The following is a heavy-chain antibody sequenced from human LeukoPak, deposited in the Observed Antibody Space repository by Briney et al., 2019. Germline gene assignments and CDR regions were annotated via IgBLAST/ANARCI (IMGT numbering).Heavy chain of an antibody. D-gene: IGHD2-2*01. CDR3: AREFQYADYFDY. V-gene: IGHV4-30-4*01. CDR1: GGSLSSGDYY. J-gene: IGHJ4*02. Sequence: SQTLSLTCTVSGGSLSSGDYYWSWIRQPPGKGLEWIGYIYYSGSTYYNPSLKRRVTISVDTSKNQFSLKLSSVTAADTAVYYCAREFQYADYFDYWGQGTLVTVSS. CDR2: IYYSGST.